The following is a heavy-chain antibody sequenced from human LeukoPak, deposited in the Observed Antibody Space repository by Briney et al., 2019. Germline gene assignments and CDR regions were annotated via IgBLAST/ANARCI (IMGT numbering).Heavy chain of an antibody. CDR2: INPSGGST. CDR3: ARARRRYCSSTSCSYYFDY. V-gene: IGHV1-46*01. CDR1: GYTFTSYY. J-gene: IGHJ4*02. D-gene: IGHD2-2*01. Sequence: ASVKVSCKASGYTFTSYYMHWVRQAPGQGLEWMGIINPSGGSTSYAQKFQGRVTMTRDTSISTAYMELSRLRSDDTAVYYCARARRRYCSSTSCSYYFDYWGQGTLVTVSS.